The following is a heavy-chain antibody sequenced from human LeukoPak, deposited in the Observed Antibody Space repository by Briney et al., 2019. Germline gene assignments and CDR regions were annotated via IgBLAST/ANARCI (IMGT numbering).Heavy chain of an antibody. D-gene: IGHD3-3*01. CDR3: ARAEAITIFLDLGH. CDR2: IIPILGIA. Sequence: VSSVKVSCKASGATFSSYTISWVRQAPGQGLEWMGRIIPILGIANYAQKFQGRVTITADKSTSTAYMELSSLRSEDTAVYYCARAEAITIFLDLGHWGQGTLVTVSS. J-gene: IGHJ4*02. CDR1: GATFSSYT. V-gene: IGHV1-69*02.